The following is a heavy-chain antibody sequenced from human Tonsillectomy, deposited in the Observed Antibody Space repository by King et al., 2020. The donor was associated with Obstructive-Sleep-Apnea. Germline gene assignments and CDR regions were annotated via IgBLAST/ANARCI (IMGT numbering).Heavy chain of an antibody. J-gene: IGHJ4*02. CDR1: GGSMTSNGYY. V-gene: IGHV4-39*07. CDR3: VWQGEDYGGKIDY. Sequence: LQLQESGPGLVKPSETLSLTCTVSGGSMTSNGYYWGWIRQPPGKGLEWIGSLYYSGSTSYNPSLKSRVTMPLDTSKSQFSLKLSPVTAADTAVYYCVWQGEDYGGKIDYWGQGILVTVSS. D-gene: IGHD4-23*01. CDR2: LYYSGST.